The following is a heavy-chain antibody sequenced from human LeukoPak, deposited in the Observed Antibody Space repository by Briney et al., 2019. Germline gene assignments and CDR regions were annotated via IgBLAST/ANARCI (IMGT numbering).Heavy chain of an antibody. J-gene: IGHJ6*04. CDR2: IRSKAYGGTT. V-gene: IGHV3-49*04. Sequence: GGSLRLSCTASGFIFGDYAMSWVRQAPGKGLEWVGFIRSKAYGGTTEYAASVKGRFTISRDDSKSIAYLQMNSLKTEDTAVYYCTRDFTVTMVRLYGMDVWGKGTTVTVSS. D-gene: IGHD3-10*01. CDR3: TRDFTVTMVRLYGMDV. CDR1: GFIFGDYA.